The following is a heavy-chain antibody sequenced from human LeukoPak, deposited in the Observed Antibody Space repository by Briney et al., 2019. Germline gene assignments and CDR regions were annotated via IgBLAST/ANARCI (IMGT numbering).Heavy chain of an antibody. V-gene: IGHV3-23*01. D-gene: IGHD1-7*01. CDR1: GFTFSSYA. Sequence: GGSLRLSCAASGFTFSSYAMSWVRQAPGKGLEWVSAISGSGGSTYYADSVKGRFTISRDNSKNTLYLQMNSLRAEDTAVYYCARANWNSIYYFDYWGQGTLVTVSS. CDR3: ARANWNSIYYFDY. J-gene: IGHJ4*02. CDR2: ISGSGGST.